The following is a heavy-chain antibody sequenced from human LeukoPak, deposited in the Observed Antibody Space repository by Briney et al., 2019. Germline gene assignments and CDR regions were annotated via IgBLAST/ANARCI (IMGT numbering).Heavy chain of an antibody. CDR3: AKYGLLWYGYYFDY. CDR1: GFTFSNYA. CDR2: IGHSGETA. Sequence: TGGSLRLSCAASGFTFSNYAMNWVRQAPGKGLEWVSVIGHSGETAYYADSVKGRFTISRDNSKNTLYLQMNSLRAEDTAVYYCAKYGLLWYGYYFDYWGQGTLVTVSS. D-gene: IGHD3-10*01. J-gene: IGHJ4*02. V-gene: IGHV3-23*01.